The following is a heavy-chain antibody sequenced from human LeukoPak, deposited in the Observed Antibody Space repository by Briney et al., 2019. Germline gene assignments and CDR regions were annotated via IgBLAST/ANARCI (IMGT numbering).Heavy chain of an antibody. V-gene: IGHV3-53*01. D-gene: IGHD3-22*01. J-gene: IGHJ3*02. CDR3: ARDYDSSGYGAFDI. Sequence: GGSLRRSCAASGFTVSSNYMSWVRQAPGKGLEWVSVIYSGGSTYYADSVKGRFTISRDNAKNSLYLQMNSLRAEDTAVYYCARDYDSSGYGAFDIWGQGTMVTVSS. CDR1: GFTVSSNY. CDR2: IYSGGST.